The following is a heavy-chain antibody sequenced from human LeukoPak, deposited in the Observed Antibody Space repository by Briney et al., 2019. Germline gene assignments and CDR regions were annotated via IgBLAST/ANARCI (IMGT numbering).Heavy chain of an antibody. J-gene: IGHJ4*02. Sequence: PGGSLRLSCAASGFTFSGYSMSWVRQAPGKGLEWGSAISGSGGSTYYADSVKGRFTISRDNSKNTLYLQMNSLRAEATAVYYCAKDRRTTVTTYFDYWGQGTLVTVSS. CDR1: GFTFSGYS. CDR2: ISGSGGST. V-gene: IGHV3-23*01. D-gene: IGHD4-17*01. CDR3: AKDRRTTVTTYFDY.